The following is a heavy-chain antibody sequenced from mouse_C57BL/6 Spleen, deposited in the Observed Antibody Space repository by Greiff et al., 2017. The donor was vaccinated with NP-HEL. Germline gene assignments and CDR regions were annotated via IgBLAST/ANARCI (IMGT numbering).Heavy chain of an antibody. CDR3: TREYYYGSSWFAY. V-gene: IGHV1-5*01. CDR2: IYPGNSDT. CDR1: GYTFTSYW. D-gene: IGHD1-1*01. Sequence: EVQLQQSGTVLARPGASVKMSCKTSGYTFTSYWMHWVKQRPGQGLEWIGAIYPGNSDTSYNQKFKGKAKLTAVTSASTAYMELSSLTNEDSAVYYCTREYYYGSSWFAYWGQGTLVTVSA. J-gene: IGHJ3*01.